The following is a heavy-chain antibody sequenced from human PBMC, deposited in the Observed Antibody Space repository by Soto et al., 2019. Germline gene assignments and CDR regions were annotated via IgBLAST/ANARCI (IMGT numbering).Heavy chain of an antibody. D-gene: IGHD4-4*01. Sequence: GASVKVSCKASGYTFTSYDINWVRQATGQGLEWMGWMNPNSGNTGYAQKFQGRVTMTRNTSISTAYMELSSLRSEDTAVYYCARGDYSNLGCFDFCGQATLVIVSS. CDR3: ARGDYSNLGCFDF. CDR1: GYTFTSYD. CDR2: MNPNSGNT. V-gene: IGHV1-8*01. J-gene: IGHJ5*01.